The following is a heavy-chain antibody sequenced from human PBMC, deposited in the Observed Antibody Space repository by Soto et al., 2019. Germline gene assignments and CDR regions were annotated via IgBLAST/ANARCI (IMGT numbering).Heavy chain of an antibody. CDR3: ASQPGGIAAAATYNWFDP. J-gene: IGHJ5*02. D-gene: IGHD6-13*01. CDR2: INHSGST. V-gene: IGHV4-34*01. CDR1: GGSFSGYY. Sequence: LSLTCAVYGGSFSGYYWSWIRQPPGKGLEWIGEINHSGSTNYNPSLKSRVTISVDTSKNQFSLKLSSVTAADTAVYYCASQPGGIAAAATYNWFDPWGQGTLVTVSS.